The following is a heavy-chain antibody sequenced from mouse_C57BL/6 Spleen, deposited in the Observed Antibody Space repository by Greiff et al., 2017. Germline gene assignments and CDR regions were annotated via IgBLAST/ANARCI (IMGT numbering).Heavy chain of an antibody. D-gene: IGHD1-2*01. V-gene: IGHV1-72*01. CDR3: ASLYITPAYLYFDV. CDR2: IDPNSGGT. Sequence: QVQLQQPGAELVKPGASVKLSCKASGYNFNSYWMHWVKQRPGRGLEWIGRIDPNSGGTKYDAKFKSKATLTADKHSSTAYMQLSSLTSEDSAVYYCASLYITPAYLYFDVWGTGTTVTVSS. J-gene: IGHJ1*03. CDR1: GYNFNSYW.